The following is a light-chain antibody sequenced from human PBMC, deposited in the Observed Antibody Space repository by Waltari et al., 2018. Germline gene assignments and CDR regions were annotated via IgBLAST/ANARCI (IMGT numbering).Light chain of an antibody. CDR2: DVS. CDR3: ASYTSSNTVI. V-gene: IGLV2-14*03. J-gene: IGLJ2*01. Sequence: QSALTQPASVSGSAGQSIAISCSGTNSDIGRYNYVSWYQQHPGHAPSLIIYDVSRWPSGVSNRFSGSKSGITASLAISGLQAEDEGDYFCASYTSSNTVIFGGGTRVTVL. CDR1: NSDIGRYNY.